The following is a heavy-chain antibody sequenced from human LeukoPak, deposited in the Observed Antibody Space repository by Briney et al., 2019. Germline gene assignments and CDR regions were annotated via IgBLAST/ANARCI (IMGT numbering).Heavy chain of an antibody. J-gene: IGHJ3*02. V-gene: IGHV1-69*13. Sequence: ASVKVSCKASGGTFSSYAISWVRQAPGQGLEWMGGIIPIFGTANYAQKFQGRVTITADESTSTAYMELSSLRSEDTAVYYCASDSGSYPGGAFDIWGQGTMVTVSS. CDR2: IIPIFGTA. CDR1: GGTFSSYA. CDR3: ASDSGSYPGGAFDI. D-gene: IGHD1-26*01.